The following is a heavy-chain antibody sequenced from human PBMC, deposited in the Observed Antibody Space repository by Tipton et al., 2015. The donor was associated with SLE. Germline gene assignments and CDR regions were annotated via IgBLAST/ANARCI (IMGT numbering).Heavy chain of an antibody. J-gene: IGHJ4*02. Sequence: RSLRLSCAASGFTFSTYAMHWVRQAPGKGLEWVAVISYDGSNKYYADSVKGRFTISRDNSKSMLYLHMNSLRAEDTAVYYCAKWAYRDGYSYPSDYFFDSWGQGTLVTVSS. D-gene: IGHD5-24*01. V-gene: IGHV3-30*04. CDR1: GFTFSTYA. CDR2: ISYDGSNK. CDR3: AKWAYRDGYSYPSDYFFDS.